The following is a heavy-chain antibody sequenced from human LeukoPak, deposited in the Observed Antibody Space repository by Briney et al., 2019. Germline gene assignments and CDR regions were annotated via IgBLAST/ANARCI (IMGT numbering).Heavy chain of an antibody. CDR2: ISSSSSNI. Sequence: GGSLRLSCAASGFTFSSYSMNWVRQAPGKGLEWVSSISSSSSNIYYADSVKGRFTISRDNARNSLYLQMNSLRAEDTAVYYCARVSGYYYDSSGPKWGQGTLVTVSS. V-gene: IGHV3-21*01. D-gene: IGHD3-22*01. CDR1: GFTFSSYS. J-gene: IGHJ4*02. CDR3: ARVSGYYYDSSGPK.